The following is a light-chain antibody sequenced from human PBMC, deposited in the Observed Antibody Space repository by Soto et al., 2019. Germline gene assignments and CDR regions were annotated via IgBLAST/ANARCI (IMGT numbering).Light chain of an antibody. CDR2: GAS. J-gene: IGKJ3*01. V-gene: IGKV3-20*01. CDR3: QQYGSSPGFT. CDR1: QSVSSSY. Sequence: EIVLTQSPGTLSLSPGERATLSCRASQSVSSSYLAWYQQTPGQAPRLLIYGASSRATGIPDRFSGSGSGTDFTLTISRLEPEDCAVYYCQQYGSSPGFTFGPGTKVDIK.